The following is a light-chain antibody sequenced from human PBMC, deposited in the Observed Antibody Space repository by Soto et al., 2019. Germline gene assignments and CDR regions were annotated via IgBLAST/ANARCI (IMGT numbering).Light chain of an antibody. CDR3: SSYTGSSTVV. CDR2: EVS. J-gene: IGLJ2*01. CDR1: SNDVGGYNY. Sequence: QSALTQPASVSGSPGQSITISCTGTSNDVGGYNYVSWYQQHPGKGPKVMIYEVSNRPSGVSDRFSGSKSGNTAFLTISGVQAEDEADYYCSSYTGSSTVVFGGGTKVTVL. V-gene: IGLV2-14*01.